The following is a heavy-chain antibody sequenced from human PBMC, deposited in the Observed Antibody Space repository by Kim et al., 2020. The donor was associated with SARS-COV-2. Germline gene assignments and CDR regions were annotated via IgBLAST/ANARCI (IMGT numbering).Heavy chain of an antibody. D-gene: IGHD3-10*01. CDR2: IETGGET. CDR1: GFTFKSHG. CDR3: VRDGSGSLSYSMDV. Sequence: GGSLRLSCAVSGFTFKSHGMHWVRQVIGKGLEWISIIETGGETYYADSVKGRFTISREKAKNSLYLQMSSLRVADTGVYYCVRDGSGSLSYSMDVWGQGTTDTVSS. J-gene: IGHJ6*02. V-gene: IGHV3-13*01.